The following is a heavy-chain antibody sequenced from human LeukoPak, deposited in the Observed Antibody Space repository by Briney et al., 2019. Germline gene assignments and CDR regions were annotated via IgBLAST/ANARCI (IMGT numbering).Heavy chain of an antibody. V-gene: IGHV3-30*02. Sequence: PGGSLRLSLAASEFTFSSFGMHWVRQAPGVGLGWVAFIQGDANTEYYADSVKGRFTISRDNSKNTLYLQMNSLRPEDTAVYYCAKTGFQWGEYYYYMDVRGEGTTVTVSS. CDR3: AKTGFQWGEYYYYMDV. CDR1: EFTFSSFG. J-gene: IGHJ6*03. D-gene: IGHD1-14*01. CDR2: IQGDANTE.